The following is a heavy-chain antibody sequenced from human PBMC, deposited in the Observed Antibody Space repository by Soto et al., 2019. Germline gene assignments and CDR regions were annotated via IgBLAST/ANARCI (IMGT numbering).Heavy chain of an antibody. CDR2: IYPGDSDT. D-gene: IGHD3-9*01. CDR3: ARGAERTVPPTVPRHLDWLCGY. CDR1: GYSFTSYW. V-gene: IGHV5-51*01. Sequence: PGESLKISCKGSGYSFTSYWIGWVRQMPGKGLEWMGIIYPGDSDTRYSPSFQGQVTISADKSISTAYLQWSSLKASDTAMYYCARGAERTVPPTVPRHLDWLCGYWRHATPVTAPQ. J-gene: IGHJ4*01.